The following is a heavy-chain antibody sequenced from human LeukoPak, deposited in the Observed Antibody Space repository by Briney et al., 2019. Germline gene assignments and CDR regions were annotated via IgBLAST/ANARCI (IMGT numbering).Heavy chain of an antibody. J-gene: IGHJ6*04. Sequence: GGSLRLSCAASGFTFSNYWMSWVRQAPGKGLEWVANIKQDRSEKYYVDSVKGRFTISRDNAKNSLYLQMNSLRSDDTAVYYCARGPRYGQNDFWSGYLSVVYHFMDVWGKGTTVTFSS. CDR1: GFTFSNYW. D-gene: IGHD3-3*01. CDR2: IKQDRSEK. CDR3: ARGPRYGQNDFWSGYLSVVYHFMDV. V-gene: IGHV3-7*03.